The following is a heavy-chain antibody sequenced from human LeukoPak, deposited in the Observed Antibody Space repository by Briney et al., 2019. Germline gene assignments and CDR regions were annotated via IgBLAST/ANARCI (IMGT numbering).Heavy chain of an antibody. CDR3: ARDRSVAGDY. Sequence: ESSVKVSCKASGYTFTSYYMHWVRQAPGQGLEWMGIINPSGGSTSYAQKFQGRVTMTRDTSISTAYMELSRLTSDDTAIYYCARDRSVAGDYWGQGTLVIVSS. CDR2: INPSGGST. V-gene: IGHV1-46*01. D-gene: IGHD6-19*01. J-gene: IGHJ4*02. CDR1: GYTFTSYY.